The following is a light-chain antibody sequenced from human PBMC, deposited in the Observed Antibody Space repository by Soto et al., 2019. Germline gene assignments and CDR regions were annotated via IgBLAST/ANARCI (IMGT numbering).Light chain of an antibody. CDR2: EVS. V-gene: IGLV2-8*01. CDR1: SSDVGDYNY. J-gene: IGLJ2*01. CDR3: SSYAGSKNYVI. Sequence: QSVLTQPPSASGSPGQSVTISCTGSSSDVGDYNYVSWYQQPPGKAPKLMIYEVSKRPSGVPDRFSGSKSGNTASLTVSGLQAEDEADYYCSSYAGSKNYVIFGGGTKLTVL.